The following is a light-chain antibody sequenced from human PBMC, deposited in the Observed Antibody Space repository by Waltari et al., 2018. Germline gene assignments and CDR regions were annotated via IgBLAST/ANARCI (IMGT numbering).Light chain of an antibody. CDR1: QSINSW. Sequence: DIQMTQFPSTLSASVGDRLTITCRASQSINSWLAWYQQKPGKAPKLLIYKASSLESGVPSRFSGSGSETEFTLTISSLQPDDFATYYCQQYNSYEWTFGQGTKVAIK. CDR3: QQYNSYEWT. CDR2: KAS. V-gene: IGKV1-5*03. J-gene: IGKJ1*01.